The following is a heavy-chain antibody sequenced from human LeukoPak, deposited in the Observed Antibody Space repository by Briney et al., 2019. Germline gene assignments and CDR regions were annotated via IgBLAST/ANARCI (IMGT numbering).Heavy chain of an antibody. CDR3: VRRIVAAGYNWFDP. CDR2: INSNSGDT. V-gene: IGHV1-8*01. D-gene: IGHD6-13*01. CDR1: GYTFTNYD. J-gene: IGHJ5*02. Sequence: GASVKVSCKASGYTFTNYDINWVRQATGQGLEWMGWINSNSGDTAYAQKFQGRVTITRNTSINTAHMGLSSLRSEDTAVYYCVRRIVAAGYNWFDPWGQGTLVTVSS.